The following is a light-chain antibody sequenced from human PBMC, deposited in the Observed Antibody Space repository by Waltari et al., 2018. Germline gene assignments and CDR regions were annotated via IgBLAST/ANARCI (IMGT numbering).Light chain of an antibody. CDR3: QAWDRNTYVV. Sequence: SYELTQSPSVSVSPGQTASISCSGDKLEDRYVCWYQQKPGQSPVLVLHQDSKRPSGIPERVSGFNSGNTATLTISETQAMDEADYYCQAWDRNTYVVFGGGTKLTVL. V-gene: IGLV3-1*01. CDR1: KLEDRY. J-gene: IGLJ2*01. CDR2: QDS.